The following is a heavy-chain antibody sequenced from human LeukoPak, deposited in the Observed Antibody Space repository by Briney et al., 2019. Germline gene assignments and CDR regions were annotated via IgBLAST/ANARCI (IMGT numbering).Heavy chain of an antibody. J-gene: IGHJ4*02. CDR1: GFTFSSYA. CDR3: ARVHGGPADY. D-gene: IGHD4-23*01. Sequence: GGSLRLSCAASGFTFSSYAMHWDRQSPGKGLEYVSAISSNGGSTYYANSVKGRFTISRDNSKNTLYLQMGSLRADDMAVYYCARVHGGPADYWGQGALVTVSS. V-gene: IGHV3-64*01. CDR2: ISSNGGST.